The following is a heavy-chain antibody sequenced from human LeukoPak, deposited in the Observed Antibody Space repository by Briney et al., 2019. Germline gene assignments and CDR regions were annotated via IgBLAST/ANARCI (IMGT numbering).Heavy chain of an antibody. CDR1: GFIFSQYG. Sequence: GGSLRLSCTASGFIFSQYGMSWVRQGPGKGLEWVSTVSGSAVRTHYADSLKGRFTISRDNSKDTLYLLMNSLRAEDTAVYYCAKDRRGFSGYDPYDAFDIWGRGTMVTVSS. V-gene: IGHV3-23*01. D-gene: IGHD5-12*01. CDR2: VSGSAVRT. CDR3: AKDRRGFSGYDPYDAFDI. J-gene: IGHJ3*02.